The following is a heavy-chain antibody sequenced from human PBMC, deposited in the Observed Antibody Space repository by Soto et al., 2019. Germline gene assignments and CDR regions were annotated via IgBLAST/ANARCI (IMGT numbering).Heavy chain of an antibody. D-gene: IGHD5-12*01. V-gene: IGHV1-69*02. CDR1: GGTFSSYT. J-gene: IGHJ4*02. CDR3: ARVAGKDGYDFFDY. CDR2: IIPILGIA. Sequence: SVKVSCKASGGTFSSYTISWVRQAPGQGLEWMGRIIPILGIANYAQKFQGRVTITADKSTSTAYMELSSLRSEDTAVYYCARVAGKDGYDFFDYWGQGTLVTVSS.